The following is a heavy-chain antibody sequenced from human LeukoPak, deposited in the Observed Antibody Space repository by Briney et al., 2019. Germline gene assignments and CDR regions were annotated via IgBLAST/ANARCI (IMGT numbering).Heavy chain of an antibody. CDR3: ARDPIALRTLFDY. Sequence: SQTLSLTCTVSGGSITSDDYYWAWLRQPPGKGLELIGYIYYSGSTYSNPSLKSRLTISIDTSKNQFSLKLNSVTAADTAVYYCARDPIALRTLFDYWGQGTLVTVSS. V-gene: IGHV4-30-4*01. D-gene: IGHD6-13*01. CDR1: GGSITSDDYY. J-gene: IGHJ4*02. CDR2: IYYSGST.